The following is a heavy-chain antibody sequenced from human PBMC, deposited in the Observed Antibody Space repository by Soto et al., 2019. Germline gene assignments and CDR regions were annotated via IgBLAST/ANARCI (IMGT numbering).Heavy chain of an antibody. V-gene: IGHV4-34*01. J-gene: IGHJ6*02. CDR3: ASIAARRYYYYYYGMDV. Sequence: SETLSLTCAVYGGSFSGYYWSWIRQPPGKGLEWIGEINHSGSTNYNPSLKSRVTISVDTSKNQFSLKLSSMTAADTAVYYCASIAARRYYYYYYGMDVWGQGTTVTVSS. CDR2: INHSGST. CDR1: GGSFSGYY. D-gene: IGHD6-6*01.